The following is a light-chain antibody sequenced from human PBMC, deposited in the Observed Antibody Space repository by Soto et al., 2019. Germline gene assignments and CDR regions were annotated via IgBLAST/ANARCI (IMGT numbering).Light chain of an antibody. CDR2: QVY. J-gene: IGLJ3*02. V-gene: IGLV2-14*01. CDR1: SSDVGGYNY. CDR3: SSYTRTTTFVV. Sequence: QSALTQPASVSGSLGQSITISCTGTSSDVGGYNYVSWYQHHPGKAPKLIIYQVYSRPSGVSNRFSGSKFGNTASLSISGLQADDEADYYCSSYTRTTTFVVFGGWTKVTVL.